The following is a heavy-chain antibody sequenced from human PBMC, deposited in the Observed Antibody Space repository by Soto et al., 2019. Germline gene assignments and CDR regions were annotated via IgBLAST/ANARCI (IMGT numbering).Heavy chain of an antibody. CDR3: ARETTYYYGSGSSHDYYYGMDV. D-gene: IGHD3-10*01. Sequence: ASVKVSSKASGFVFTSYGISSVRQAPGQGLEWMGWISAYNGNINYAQKVQGRVTMTTETSTSTAYMELRSLRSDDSAVYYCARETTYYYGSGSSHDYYYGMDVWGQGTTVTVSS. CDR1: GFVFTSYG. J-gene: IGHJ6*02. CDR2: ISAYNGNI. V-gene: IGHV1-18*01.